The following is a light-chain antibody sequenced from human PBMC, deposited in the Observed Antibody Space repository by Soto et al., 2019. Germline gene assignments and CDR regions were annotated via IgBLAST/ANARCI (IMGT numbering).Light chain of an antibody. Sequence: QSVLTQPPSVSGAPGQRVTISCTGSSSNIGAGYDVHWYQHLPGTAPRLLIHGNSNRPSGVPDRFSGSKSGTSASLAITELQAEDEADYYCQSYDSSLSGVFGGGTKVTVL. CDR3: QSYDSSLSGV. CDR2: GNS. V-gene: IGLV1-40*01. CDR1: SSNIGAGYD. J-gene: IGLJ2*01.